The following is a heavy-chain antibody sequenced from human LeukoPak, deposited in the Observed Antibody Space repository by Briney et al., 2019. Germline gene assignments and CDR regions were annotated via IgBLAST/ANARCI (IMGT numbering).Heavy chain of an antibody. D-gene: IGHD3-10*01. CDR1: GYTFTGYY. J-gene: IGHJ5*02. CDR3: ARPRAMVRGVIAGHWFDP. CDR2: INPNSGGT. V-gene: IGHV1-2*02. Sequence: ASVKVSCTASGYTFTGYYMHWVRQAPGQGLEWMGWINPNSGGTNYAQKFRGRVTITRDTSISTAYMELSRLSSDDPAVYYCARPRAMVRGVIAGHWFDPWGQGTLVTVSS.